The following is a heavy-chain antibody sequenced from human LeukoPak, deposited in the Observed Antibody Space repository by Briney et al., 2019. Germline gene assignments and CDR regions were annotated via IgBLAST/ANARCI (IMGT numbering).Heavy chain of an antibody. CDR3: ARATAENDY. Sequence: ASVKVSCKASVYTFTFYYMHWVRQAPGQGLEWMGWINPKSGGTNYLQKFQGRVTMTRDTSISTAYMELSRLRSDDTAVYYCARATAENDYWGQGTLVTVSS. J-gene: IGHJ4*02. CDR1: VYTFTFYY. D-gene: IGHD1-14*01. V-gene: IGHV1-2*02. CDR2: INPKSGGT.